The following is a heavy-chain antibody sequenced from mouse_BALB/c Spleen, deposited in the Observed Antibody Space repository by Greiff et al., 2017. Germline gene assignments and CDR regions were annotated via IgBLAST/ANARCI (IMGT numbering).Heavy chain of an antibody. CDR1: GFTFSSFG. CDR2: ISSGSSTI. D-gene: IGHD2-4*01. Sequence: DVMLVESGGGLVQPGGSRKLSCAASGFTFSSFGMHWVRQAPEKGLEWVAYISSGSSTIYYADTVKGRFTISRDNPKNTLFLQMTSLRSEDTAMYYCARPPYDYDGHYYAMDYWGQGTSVTVSS. J-gene: IGHJ4*01. V-gene: IGHV5-17*02. CDR3: ARPPYDYDGHYYAMDY.